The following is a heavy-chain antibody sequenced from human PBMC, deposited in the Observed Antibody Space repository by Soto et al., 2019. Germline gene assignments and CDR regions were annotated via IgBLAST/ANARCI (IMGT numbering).Heavy chain of an antibody. J-gene: IGHJ4*02. CDR3: ARWGTTGGLDV. D-gene: IGHD3-16*01. Sequence: QVQLVESGGGVVQPGTSLRLSCVGSGFTFRSFVIHWVRQAPGRGLELVAHTSYDGTNKYFGDSVKGRFTISRDNSRNTVDLQMDSLRLEDTALYYCARWGTTGGLDVWGQGTLVSVSS. CDR2: TSYDGTNK. V-gene: IGHV3-30*19. CDR1: GFTFRSFV.